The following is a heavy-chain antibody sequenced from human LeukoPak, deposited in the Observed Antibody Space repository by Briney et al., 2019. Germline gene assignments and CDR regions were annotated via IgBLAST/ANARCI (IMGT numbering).Heavy chain of an antibody. D-gene: IGHD5/OR15-5a*01. V-gene: IGHV4-31*03. CDR1: GGSISSGGYY. Sequence: SQTLSLTCTVSGGSISSGGYYWSWVRQHPGKGLEWIGYVYYSGSTYYNPSLESRVNISMDTSENQFSLKLSSVTAADTAVYYCARGGTLSTFGYWGQGTLVTVSS. CDR3: ARGGTLSTFGY. CDR2: VYYSGST. J-gene: IGHJ4*02.